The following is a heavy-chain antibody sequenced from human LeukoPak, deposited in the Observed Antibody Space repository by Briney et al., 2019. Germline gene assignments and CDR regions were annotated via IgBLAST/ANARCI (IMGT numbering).Heavy chain of an antibody. Sequence: SETLSLTCSVSGGSVSSGSYYWSWIRQPPGKGLEWIGYIYYSGSTNYNPSLKSRVTISVDTSKNQFSLKLSSVTAADTAVYYCARVREGYCDGDCLYFDYWGQGTLVTVSS. CDR2: IYYSGST. J-gene: IGHJ4*02. D-gene: IGHD2-21*02. CDR1: GGSVSSGSYY. V-gene: IGHV4-61*01. CDR3: ARVREGYCDGDCLYFDY.